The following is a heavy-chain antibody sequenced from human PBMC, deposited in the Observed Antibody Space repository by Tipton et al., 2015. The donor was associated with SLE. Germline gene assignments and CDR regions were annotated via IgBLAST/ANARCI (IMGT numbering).Heavy chain of an antibody. J-gene: IGHJ4*02. CDR1: GGSISRYY. CDR3: VVCSPSSCSYFDY. Sequence: TLSLTCTVSGGSISRYYWGWIRPPAGKGLVWIGRIYTGGNTKYNPSLESLVTLSVDASKDQFSLRLTSVTAADTAVYYCVVCSPSSCSYFDYWGQGRLVTVSS. D-gene: IGHD2-2*01. V-gene: IGHV4-4*07. CDR2: IYTGGNT.